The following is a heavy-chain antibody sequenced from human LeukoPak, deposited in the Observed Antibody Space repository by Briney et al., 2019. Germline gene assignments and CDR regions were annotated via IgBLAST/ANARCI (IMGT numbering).Heavy chain of an antibody. CDR3: ARGLRIVLMVYSSFNWFDP. V-gene: IGHV3-21*01. J-gene: IGHJ5*02. D-gene: IGHD2-8*01. CDR1: GFTFSSYS. CDR2: ISSSSSYI. Sequence: GESLRLSYAASGFTFSSYSMNWVHQAPGKGLEWVSSISSSSSYIYYADSVKGRFTISRDNAKNSLCLQMNSLRAEDTAVYYCARGLRIVLMVYSSFNWFDPWGQGTLVTVSS.